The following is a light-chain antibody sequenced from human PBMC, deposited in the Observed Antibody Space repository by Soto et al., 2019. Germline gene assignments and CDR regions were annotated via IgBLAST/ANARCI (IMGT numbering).Light chain of an antibody. V-gene: IGLV2-14*01. CDR2: EVS. Sequence: QSVLTQPASVSGSPGQSITISCTGTSSDVGGYNYVSWYQHHPGNAPKLMIYEVSNRPSGFSNRFSGSKSGNTASLTISGLQAEDEADDYCSSYTSSSTWVFGGGTQLTVL. CDR1: SSDVGGYNY. CDR3: SSYTSSSTWV. J-gene: IGLJ3*02.